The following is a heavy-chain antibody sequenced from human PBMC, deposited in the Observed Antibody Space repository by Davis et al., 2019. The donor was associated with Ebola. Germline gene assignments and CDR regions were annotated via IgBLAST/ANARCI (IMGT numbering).Heavy chain of an antibody. CDR3: ARGEVVAATLDY. Sequence: MPSETLSPTCTLSGGSVSSGSYYCSWIRQPPGKGLEWIGYIYYSGSTNYNPSLKSRVTISVATSKNQFSLKLSSVTAAETAVYYCARGEVVAATLDYWGQGTLVTVSS. CDR2: IYYSGST. J-gene: IGHJ4*02. CDR1: GGSVSSGSYY. D-gene: IGHD2-15*01. V-gene: IGHV4-61*01.